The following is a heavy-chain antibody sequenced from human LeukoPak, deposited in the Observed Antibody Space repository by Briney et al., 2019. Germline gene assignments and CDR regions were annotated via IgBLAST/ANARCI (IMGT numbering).Heavy chain of an antibody. CDR1: GGSISSGDYY. Sequence: SQTLSLTCTVSGGSISSGDYYWSWIRQPPGKGLEWIGYIYYSGSTYYNPSLKSRVTISVDTFKNQFSLKLSSVTAADTAVYYCAREGVPAAYFDYWGQGTLVTVSS. CDR2: IYYSGST. J-gene: IGHJ4*02. V-gene: IGHV4-30-4*01. D-gene: IGHD2-2*01. CDR3: AREGVPAAYFDY.